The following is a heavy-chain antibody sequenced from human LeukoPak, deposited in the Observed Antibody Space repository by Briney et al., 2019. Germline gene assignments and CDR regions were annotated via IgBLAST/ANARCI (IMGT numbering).Heavy chain of an antibody. CDR2: IYYSGST. D-gene: IGHD3-22*01. J-gene: IGHJ5*02. CDR1: GGSISSSSYY. V-gene: IGHV4-39*07. CDR3: AREGYDSRTWFDP. Sequence: SETLSLTCTVSGGSISSSSYYWGWIRQPPGKGLEWIGSIYYSGSTYCNPSLKSRVTISVDTSKNQFSLKLSSVTAADTAVYYCAREGYDSRTWFDPWGQGTLVTVSS.